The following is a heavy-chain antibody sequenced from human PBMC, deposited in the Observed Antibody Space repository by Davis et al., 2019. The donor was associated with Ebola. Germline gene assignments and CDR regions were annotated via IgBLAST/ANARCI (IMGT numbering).Heavy chain of an antibody. CDR2: MNPNSGNT. J-gene: IGHJ2*01. CDR3: ARHLMVRGVVYWYFYL. Sequence: AASVKVSCKASGYTFTSYDINWVRQATGQGLEWMGWMNPNSGNTGYAQKFQGRVTMTRNPSISTAYMELSSLRSEDTAVYYCARHLMVRGVVYWYFYLWGRGTLVTVSS. CDR1: GYTFTSYD. V-gene: IGHV1-8*01. D-gene: IGHD3-10*01.